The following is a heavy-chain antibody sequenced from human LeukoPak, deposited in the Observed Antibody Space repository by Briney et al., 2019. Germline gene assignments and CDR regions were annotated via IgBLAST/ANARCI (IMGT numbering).Heavy chain of an antibody. CDR2: INEDGSNK. V-gene: IGHV3-7*01. J-gene: IGHJ4*02. CDR1: GFSFSNHY. CDR3: TRVIVAVPGYFDYFDF. D-gene: IGHD6-19*01. Sequence: GGSLRLSCTASGFSFSNHYMRWIRQAPGKGLEWVANINEDGSNKWHLGSVKGRFTVSRDNARNSLYLQTNSLRVEDTAVYYCTRVIVAVPGYFDYFDFWGQGVLVTVSS.